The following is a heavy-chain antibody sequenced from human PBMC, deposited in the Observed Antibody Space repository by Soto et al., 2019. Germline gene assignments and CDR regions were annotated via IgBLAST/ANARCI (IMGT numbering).Heavy chain of an antibody. CDR2: ISSSGSTT. V-gene: IGHV3-48*03. D-gene: IGHD3-22*01. CDR3: ARAAYYYDSSGYNPFDY. J-gene: IGHJ4*02. CDR1: GFSFSSYE. Sequence: GSLRLSCAASGFSFSSYEMHWVRQAPGKGLEWLSYISSSGSTTHYADSVKGRFTISRDNAKNSLYLQMNSLRAEDTAVFYCARAAYYYDSSGYNPFDYWGQGTLVTVSS.